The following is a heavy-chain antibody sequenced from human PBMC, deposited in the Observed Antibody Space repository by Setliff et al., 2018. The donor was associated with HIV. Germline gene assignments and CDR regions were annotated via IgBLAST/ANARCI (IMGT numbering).Heavy chain of an antibody. J-gene: IGHJ6*02. CDR1: GGSISSTNYY. CDR3: ARDWAAPYYYGMDV. CDR2: IYYSGST. D-gene: IGHD3-16*01. Sequence: SETLSLTCTVSGGSISSTNYYWGWIRQPPGKGLEWIGSIYYSGSTNYKPSLKSRVTISVDTSKNQFSLKLSSVTAADTAVYYCARDWAAPYYYGMDVWGQGTTVTVSS. V-gene: IGHV4-39*07.